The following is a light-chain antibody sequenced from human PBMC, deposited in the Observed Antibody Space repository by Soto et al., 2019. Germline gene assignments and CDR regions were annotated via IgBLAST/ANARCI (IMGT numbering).Light chain of an antibody. CDR1: QSITNS. V-gene: IGKV3-20*01. Sequence: ESVLTQSPATVSLYPGDRATLSCRASQSITNSLAWYRHQPGQPPRLLIYGASSRATGIPDRFSGSGSGTDFTLTISRLEPEDFAVYYCQQYGSSGTFGQGTKVDVK. J-gene: IGKJ1*01. CDR2: GAS. CDR3: QQYGSSGT.